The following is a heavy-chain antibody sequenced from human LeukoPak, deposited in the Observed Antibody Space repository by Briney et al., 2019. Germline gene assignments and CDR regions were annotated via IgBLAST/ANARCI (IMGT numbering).Heavy chain of an antibody. V-gene: IGHV3-33*01. J-gene: IGHJ4*02. D-gene: IGHD4-17*01. Sequence: GGSLRLSCAASGFTFSSYGMHWVRQAPGKGLEWVAVIWYDGSNKYYADSVKGRFTISRDNSKNTLYLQMNSLRAEDTAVYYCAREKVYGDFDYRGQGTLVTVSS. CDR2: IWYDGSNK. CDR3: AREKVYGDFDY. CDR1: GFTFSSYG.